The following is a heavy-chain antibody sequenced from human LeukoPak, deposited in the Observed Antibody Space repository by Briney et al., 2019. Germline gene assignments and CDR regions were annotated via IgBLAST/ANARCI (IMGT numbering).Heavy chain of an antibody. CDR1: GDNVSNNSVT. CDR3: AGDRGVGAAVFFDY. D-gene: IGHD6-13*01. J-gene: IGHJ4*02. Sequence: SQTLSLTCAISGDNVSNNSVTWSWIRQSPSRGLEWLGRTYYRSKWYYDYGESVKSRMTNIPDTSKNQVSLQLSSVTPDDTALYYCAGDRGVGAAVFFDYWGLGTLVTVSS. CDR2: TYYRSKWYY. V-gene: IGHV6-1*01.